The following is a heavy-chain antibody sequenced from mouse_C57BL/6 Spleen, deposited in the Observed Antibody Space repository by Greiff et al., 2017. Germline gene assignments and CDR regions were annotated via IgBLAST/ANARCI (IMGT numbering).Heavy chain of an antibody. V-gene: IGHV1-64*01. Sequence: QVQLQQPGAELVKPGASVKLSCKASGYTFTSYWMHWVKQRPGQGLEWIGMIHPNSGSTNYNEKFKSKATLTVDKSSSTAYMQLSSLTSEDSAVYYCSRRGIGGYYVGYFDVWGTGTTVTVSS. CDR2: IHPNSGST. CDR1: GYTFTSYW. D-gene: IGHD2-3*01. CDR3: SRRGIGGYYVGYFDV. J-gene: IGHJ1*03.